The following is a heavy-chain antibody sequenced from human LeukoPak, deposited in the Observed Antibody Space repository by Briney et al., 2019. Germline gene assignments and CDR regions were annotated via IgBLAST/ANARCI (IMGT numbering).Heavy chain of an antibody. V-gene: IGHV1-2*02. D-gene: IGHD2-15*01. CDR1: GYTFTGYY. J-gene: IGHJ4*02. CDR2: INPNSGGT. CDR3: ARGLCAGGTCYVMDY. Sequence: ASVKVSCKASGYTFTGYYMHWVRQAPGQGLEWMGWINPNSGGTNYAQKFQGRVTMTRDMSTSTFYMDLSSLRSEDTAVYFCARGLCAGGTCYVMDYWGQGALVTVSS.